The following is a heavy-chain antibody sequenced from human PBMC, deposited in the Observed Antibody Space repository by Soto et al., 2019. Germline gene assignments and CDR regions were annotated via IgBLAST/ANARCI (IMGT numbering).Heavy chain of an antibody. V-gene: IGHV4-4*07. CDR1: GASISGFY. CDR3: AREVLPIYSYGAFDP. CDR2: IYATGTT. D-gene: IGHD5-18*01. J-gene: IGHJ5*02. Sequence: SETLSLTCTVSGASISGFYWSWIRKSAGKGLEWIGRIYATGTTDYNPSLKSRVMMSVDTSKKQFSLKLSSVTAADTAVYYCAREVLPIYSYGAFDPWGQGTLVTVSS.